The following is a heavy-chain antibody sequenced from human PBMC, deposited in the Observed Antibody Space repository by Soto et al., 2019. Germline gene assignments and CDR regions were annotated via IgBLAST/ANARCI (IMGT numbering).Heavy chain of an antibody. D-gene: IGHD6-13*01. CDR2: ISAYNGNT. V-gene: IGHV1-18*01. CDR1: GYTFTSYG. J-gene: IGHJ4*02. Sequence: QVQLVQSGAEVKKPGASVKVSCKASGYTFTSYGISWVRQAPGQGLEWMGWISAYNGNTNYAQKLQGRVTMTTDTSTSTDEMELSSLRSDDTAVYYCAYHSSSWYAAFDYWGQGTLVTVSS. CDR3: AYHSSSWYAAFDY.